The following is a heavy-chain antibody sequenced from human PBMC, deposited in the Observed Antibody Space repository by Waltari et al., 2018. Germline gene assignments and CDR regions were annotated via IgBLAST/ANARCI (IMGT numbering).Heavy chain of an antibody. Sequence: QVQLVQSGAEVKKPGSSVRVSCRASGGNFGRYAITWVRQAHGQGLEWMGGTIPIFGSPMYAPKFQGRVSITADELTYTVYMELNSLRSDDTAIYYCARRKLGEAFDIWGQGTMVIVSS. CDR1: GGNFGRYA. CDR3: ARRKLGEAFDI. V-gene: IGHV1-69*12. CDR2: TIPIFGSP. J-gene: IGHJ3*02. D-gene: IGHD3-16*01.